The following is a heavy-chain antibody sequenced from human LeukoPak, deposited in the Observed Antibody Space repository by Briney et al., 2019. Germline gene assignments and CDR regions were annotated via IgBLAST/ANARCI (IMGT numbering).Heavy chain of an antibody. Sequence: GGSLRLSCAASGFTFSSYGMSWVRQAPGKGLEWVSGISGSRITTYYVDSVKGRFTISRDNSKNTLYLQMNSLRAEDTAVYYCAKDQDFGDYFDHWGQGTQVTVSS. V-gene: IGHV3-23*01. CDR3: AKDQDFGDYFDH. CDR2: ISGSRITT. D-gene: IGHD2-15*01. J-gene: IGHJ4*02. CDR1: GFTFSSYG.